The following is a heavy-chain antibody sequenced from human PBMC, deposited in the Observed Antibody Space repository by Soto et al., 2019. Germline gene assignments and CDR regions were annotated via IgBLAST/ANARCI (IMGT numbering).Heavy chain of an antibody. V-gene: IGHV3-33*01. J-gene: IGHJ4*02. CDR2: IWYDGSNK. D-gene: IGHD2-2*01. CDR3: ARDGVADVVPAAHLDY. Sequence: PGGSLRLSCAASGFTFSSYGVHWVRQAPGKGLEWVAVIWYDGSNKYYADSVKGRFTISRDNSKNTLYLQTNSLRAEDTAVYYCARDGVADVVPAAHLDYWGQGTLVTVSS. CDR1: GFTFSSYG.